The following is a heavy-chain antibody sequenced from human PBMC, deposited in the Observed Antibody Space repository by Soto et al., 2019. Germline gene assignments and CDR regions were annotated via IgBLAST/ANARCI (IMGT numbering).Heavy chain of an antibody. CDR2: IIPVLGLP. Sequence: QVQLVQSGAEVKEPGSSVKVSCKASGGTFSSYSISWVRQAPGQGLEWMGRIIPVLGLPNYAQKFQGRVTITADKSTSTAYMELNSLRSEDTAVYYCARDRCSSTTYARGYWYFDLWGRGTLVTVSS. CDR3: ARDRCSSTTYARGYWYFDL. V-gene: IGHV1-69*08. CDR1: GGTFSSYS. D-gene: IGHD2-2*01. J-gene: IGHJ2*01.